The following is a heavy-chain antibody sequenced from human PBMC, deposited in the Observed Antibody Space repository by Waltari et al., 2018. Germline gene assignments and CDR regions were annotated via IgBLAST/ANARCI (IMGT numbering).Heavy chain of an antibody. V-gene: IGHV4-34*01. CDR2: INHSGST. CDR3: ARGVGYCSSTSCYPPDY. Sequence: QVQLQQWGAGLLKPSENLSLTCAVYGGSFSGYYWSWIRQPPGKGLEWIGEINHSGSTNYNPSLKSRVTISVDTSKNQFSLKLSSVTAADTAVYYCARGVGYCSSTSCYPPDYWGQGTLVTVSS. D-gene: IGHD2-2*01. CDR1: GGSFSGYY. J-gene: IGHJ4*02.